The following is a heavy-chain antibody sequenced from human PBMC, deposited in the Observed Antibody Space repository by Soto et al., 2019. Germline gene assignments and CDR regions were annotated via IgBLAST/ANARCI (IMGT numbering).Heavy chain of an antibody. CDR1: GFTFGSHA. D-gene: IGHD6-13*01. CDR2: ISGGGANT. J-gene: IGHJ4*02. CDR3: AKVGGGPTIAAARFDY. Sequence: GGSLRLSCAASGFTFGSHAMSWVRQAPGKGLEWVSGISGGGANTYYANSVKGRFTISRDNSKNTLYLLMNTLRAEDTAVYYCAKVGGGPTIAAARFDYWGQGTLVTVSS. V-gene: IGHV3-23*01.